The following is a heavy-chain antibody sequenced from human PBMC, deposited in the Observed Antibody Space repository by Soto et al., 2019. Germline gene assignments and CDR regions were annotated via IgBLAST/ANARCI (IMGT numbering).Heavy chain of an antibody. CDR1: GFTFSSYA. D-gene: IGHD3-3*01. J-gene: IGHJ4*02. CDR3: AKAGWSTYYDFWSGYYNYFDY. Sequence: GGSLRLSCAASGFTFSSYAMSWVRQAPGKGQERVSAISGSGGSTYYADSVKGRFTISRDNSKNTLYLQMNSLRAEDTAVYYCAKAGWSTYYDFWSGYYNYFDYWGQGTLVTVSS. V-gene: IGHV3-23*01. CDR2: ISGSGGST.